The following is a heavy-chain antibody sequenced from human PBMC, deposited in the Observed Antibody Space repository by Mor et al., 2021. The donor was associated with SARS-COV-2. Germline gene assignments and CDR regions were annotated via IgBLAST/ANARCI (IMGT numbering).Heavy chain of an antibody. V-gene: IGHV6-1*01. CDR2: YYRSKWYN. J-gene: IGHJ5*02. D-gene: IGHD6-6*01. CDR3: ARGGVYSSSSWEDWFDP. Sequence: YYRSKWYNDYAVSVKSRITINPDTSKNQFSLQLKSVTLEDTAVYYCARGGVYSSSSWEDWFDPWGQGTLVTVSS.